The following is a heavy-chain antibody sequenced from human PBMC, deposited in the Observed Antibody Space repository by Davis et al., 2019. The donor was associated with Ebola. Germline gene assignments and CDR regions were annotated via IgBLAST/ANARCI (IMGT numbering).Heavy chain of an antibody. J-gene: IGHJ4*02. CDR1: GYTFTSYA. CDR2: INAGNGNT. CDR3: ARVGGSTVWDYFDY. Sequence: ASVTVSCKASGYTFTSYAMHWVRQAPGQRLEWMGWINAGNGNTKYSQKFQGRVTITRDKSASTAYMELSSLRSDDTAVYYCARVGGSTVWDYFDYWGQGTLVTVSP. D-gene: IGHD3-16*01. V-gene: IGHV1-3*01.